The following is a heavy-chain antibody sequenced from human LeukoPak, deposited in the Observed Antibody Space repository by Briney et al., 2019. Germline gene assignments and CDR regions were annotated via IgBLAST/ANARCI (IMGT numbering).Heavy chain of an antibody. Sequence: PGRSLRLSCAASGFTFSSYGMHWVRQAPGKGLEWVAFIRYDGSNKYYADSVKGRFTISRDNSKNTLYLQMNSLRAEDTAVYYCAKDLPYYYDSSGYYSEWGQGTLVTVSS. CDR1: GFTFSSYG. J-gene: IGHJ4*02. CDR2: IRYDGSNK. D-gene: IGHD3-22*01. V-gene: IGHV3-30*02. CDR3: AKDLPYYYDSSGYYSE.